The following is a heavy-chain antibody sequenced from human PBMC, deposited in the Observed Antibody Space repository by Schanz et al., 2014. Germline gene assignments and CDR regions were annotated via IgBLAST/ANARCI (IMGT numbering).Heavy chain of an antibody. J-gene: IGHJ4*02. CDR2: IYYSGSS. V-gene: IGHV4-61*08. CDR1: GGSVSSGGDY. CDR3: ARGGYGSGSYREFDY. D-gene: IGHD3-10*01. Sequence: QVQLQQWGAGLLKPSETLSLTCGVFGGSVSSGGDYWSWIRQPPGKGLEWIGYIYYSGSSDYNPSLKSRVTISVDTSKSQFSLKLSSVTAADTAVYYCARGGYGSGSYREFDYWGQGTLVTVSS.